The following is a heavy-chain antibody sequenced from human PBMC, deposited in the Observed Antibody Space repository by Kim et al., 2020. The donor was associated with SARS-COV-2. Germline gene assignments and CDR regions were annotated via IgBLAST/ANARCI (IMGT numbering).Heavy chain of an antibody. J-gene: IGHJ1*01. CDR1: GYSFTSYW. D-gene: IGHD3-22*01. Sequence: GESLKISCKGSGYSFTSYWISWVRQMPGKGLEWMGRIDPSDSYTNYSPSFQGHVTISADKSISTAYLQWSSLKASDTAMYYCAKLQDYYDSSGYQGHWGQGTLVTVSS. CDR2: IDPSDSYT. CDR3: AKLQDYYDSSGYQGH. V-gene: IGHV5-10-1*01.